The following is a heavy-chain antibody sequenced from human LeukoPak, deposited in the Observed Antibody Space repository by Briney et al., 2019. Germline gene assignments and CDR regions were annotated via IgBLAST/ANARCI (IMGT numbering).Heavy chain of an antibody. V-gene: IGHV3-23*01. Sequence: GGSLRLSCAASGFTFSTYAMSWVRQAPGKGLEWVSAVSSSGGSTYYADSVKGRFTISRDNSKNTLYLQMSRLSVEDTAVYYCARRLGGNSGHFDYWGQGTLVTVSS. D-gene: IGHD4-23*01. CDR3: ARRLGGNSGHFDY. CDR2: VSSSGGST. J-gene: IGHJ4*02. CDR1: GFTFSTYA.